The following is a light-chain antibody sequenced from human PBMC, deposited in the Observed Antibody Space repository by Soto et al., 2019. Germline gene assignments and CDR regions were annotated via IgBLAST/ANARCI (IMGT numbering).Light chain of an antibody. CDR2: EVN. CDR3: SSFTSSSTQV. Sequence: QSALTQPASVSGSPGQSITISCTGTSSDVGGYNYVSWYQQHPGKVPKLIIYEVNNRPSGVSNRFSGSKSGNTASLTISGLQADDEADYYCSSFTSSSTQVFGGGTQLTVL. J-gene: IGLJ3*02. CDR1: SSDVGGYNY. V-gene: IGLV2-14*01.